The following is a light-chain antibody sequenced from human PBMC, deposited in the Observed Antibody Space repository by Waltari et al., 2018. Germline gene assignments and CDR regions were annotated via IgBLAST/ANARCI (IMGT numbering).Light chain of an antibody. CDR3: ASYTSSKTWV. CDR1: SSDVGGYDY. CDR2: DVT. Sequence: QSALTQPASVSGSPGQSITISCTGTSSDVGGYDYVSWYQPPPGKAPKLMIFDVTKRPSGVSDRFSGSKSGNTASLTMSGLHTEDEADYYCASYTSSKTWVFGGGTKLTVL. V-gene: IGLV2-14*01. J-gene: IGLJ3*02.